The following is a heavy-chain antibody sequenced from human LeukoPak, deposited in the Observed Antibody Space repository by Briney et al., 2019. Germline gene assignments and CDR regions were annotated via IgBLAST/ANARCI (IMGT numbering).Heavy chain of an antibody. V-gene: IGHV3-66*01. J-gene: IGHJ4*02. D-gene: IGHD3-10*01. CDR2: IYSGGST. CDR1: GFTFSSNY. CDR3: ARAAREVRGVIITGFDY. Sequence: GGSLRLSRAASGFTFSSNYMSWVRQAPGKGLEWVSVIYSGGSTYYADSVKGRFTISRDNSKNTLYLQMNSLRAEDTAVYYCARAAREVRGVIITGFDYWGQGTLVTVSS.